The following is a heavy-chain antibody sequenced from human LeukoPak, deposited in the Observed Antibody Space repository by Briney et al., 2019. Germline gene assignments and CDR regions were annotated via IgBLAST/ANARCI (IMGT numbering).Heavy chain of an antibody. D-gene: IGHD5-12*01. CDR1: SGSISSYY. CDR2: IYYSGST. Sequence: SETLSLTCTVSSGSISSYYWSWIRQPPGKGLEWIGYIYYSGSTNYNPSLKSRVTISVDTSKNQFSLNLTSVTAADTAVYYCARDAGYSGYDGLDYWGQGTLVTVSS. J-gene: IGHJ4*02. CDR3: ARDAGYSGYDGLDY. V-gene: IGHV4-59*12.